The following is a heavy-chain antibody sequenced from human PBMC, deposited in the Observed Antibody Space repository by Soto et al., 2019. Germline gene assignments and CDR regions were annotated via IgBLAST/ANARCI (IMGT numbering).Heavy chain of an antibody. Sequence: EVQLVESGGGLVQPGGSLRLSCAASGFTFSSYSMNWVRQAPGKGLEWVSYISSSSSTIYYADSVKGRLTISRDNAKNSLYLQMNSLRAEDTAVYYCARQGITFGGVIGNFDYWGQGTLVTVSS. CDR1: GFTFSSYS. D-gene: IGHD3-16*01. CDR2: ISSSSSTI. J-gene: IGHJ4*02. V-gene: IGHV3-48*01. CDR3: ARQGITFGGVIGNFDY.